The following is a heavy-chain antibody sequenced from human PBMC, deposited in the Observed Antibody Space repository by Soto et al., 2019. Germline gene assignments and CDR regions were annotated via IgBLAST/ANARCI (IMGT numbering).Heavy chain of an antibody. CDR1: GFTFTSYV. Sequence: ASVKVSCKSSGFTFTSYVLHWVRQAPGQRLEWMGWINAGNGDTKLSQKFQGRVTTTRDTSASTAYMELSSLTFEDTDVYYCARGGRRFYESSGYSPLDYWGQGTLVTVSS. D-gene: IGHD3-22*01. J-gene: IGHJ4*02. CDR2: INAGNGDT. V-gene: IGHV1-3*01. CDR3: ARGGRRFYESSGYSPLDY.